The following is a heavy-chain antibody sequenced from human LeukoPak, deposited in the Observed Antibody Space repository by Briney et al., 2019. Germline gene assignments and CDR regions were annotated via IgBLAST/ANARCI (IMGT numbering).Heavy chain of an antibody. J-gene: IGHJ4*02. CDR1: AFTFSSYG. Sequence: PGRSLRLSCAASAFTFSSYGMHWVRQAPGKGLEWVAVTSYDGSNKYYTDSVKGRFTISRDNSKNTLYLQMSSLRAEDTAVYYCARSFGWAGDYWGQGTLVTVSS. V-gene: IGHV3-30*03. CDR3: ARSFGWAGDY. CDR2: TSYDGSNK. D-gene: IGHD3-10*01.